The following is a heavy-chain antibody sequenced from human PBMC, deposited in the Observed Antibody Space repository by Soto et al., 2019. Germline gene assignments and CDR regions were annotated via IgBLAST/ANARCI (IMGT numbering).Heavy chain of an antibody. CDR3: VKARYSSNRGYFDY. D-gene: IGHD1-1*01. Sequence: EVQLLESGGGLVQPGGSLRLSCAASGFTFSSDAMSWVRQAPGRGLEWASRLDGSGSHTFPADSVKGRFTISRDNSKNTVYLQMNSLRAEDTAVYYCVKARYSSNRGYFDYWGQGTVVTVSS. CDR1: GFTFSSDA. CDR2: LDGSGSHT. V-gene: IGHV3-23*01. J-gene: IGHJ4*02.